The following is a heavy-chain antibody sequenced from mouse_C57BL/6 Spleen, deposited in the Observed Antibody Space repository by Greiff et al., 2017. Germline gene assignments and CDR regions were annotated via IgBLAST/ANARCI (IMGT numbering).Heavy chain of an antibody. CDR3: ARAGYDVGRGAY. Sequence: QVQLQQPGAELVKPGASVKLSCKASGYTFTSYWMHWVKQRPGQGLEWIGMIHPNSGSTNYNEKFKSKATLTVDKSSSTAYMQLSSLTSEDSAVYYCARAGYDVGRGAYWGQGTLVTVSA. CDR1: GYTFTSYW. V-gene: IGHV1-64*01. D-gene: IGHD2-2*01. J-gene: IGHJ3*01. CDR2: IHPNSGST.